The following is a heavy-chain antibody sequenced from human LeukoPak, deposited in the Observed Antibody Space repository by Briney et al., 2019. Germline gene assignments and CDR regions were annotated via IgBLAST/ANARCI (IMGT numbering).Heavy chain of an antibody. Sequence: SETLSLTCAVYGGSFSGYYWSWIRQPPGKGLEWIGEINHSGSTNYNPSLKSRVTISVDTSKNQFSLKLSSVTAADMAVYYCATRGWIAAAGLFDYWGQGTLVTVSS. CDR2: INHSGST. CDR1: GGSFSGYY. CDR3: ATRGWIAAAGLFDY. D-gene: IGHD6-13*01. J-gene: IGHJ4*02. V-gene: IGHV4-34*01.